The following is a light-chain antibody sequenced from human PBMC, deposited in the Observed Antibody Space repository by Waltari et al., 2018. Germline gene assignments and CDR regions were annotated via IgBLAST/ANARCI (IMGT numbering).Light chain of an antibody. Sequence: EIALTQSPGTLSLSPGERATLSCRASQRVSSSYLAWYQQKPGQAPRLLIYGASSRATGIPDRVSGSGSGTDFTLTISGLEPEDFAVYYCQQYGSSVYTFGQGTKLEIK. J-gene: IGKJ2*01. CDR2: GAS. V-gene: IGKV3-20*01. CDR3: QQYGSSVYT. CDR1: QRVSSSY.